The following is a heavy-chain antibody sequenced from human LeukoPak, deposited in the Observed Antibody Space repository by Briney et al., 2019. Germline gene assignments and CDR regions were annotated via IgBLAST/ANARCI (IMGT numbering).Heavy chain of an antibody. J-gene: IGHJ4*02. CDR2: IYYSGNT. D-gene: IGHD3-9*01. CDR1: GGSISTYY. V-gene: IGHV4-59*01. Sequence: SETLSLTCTVSGGSISTYYWSWIRQPPGKGLEWIGYIYYSGNTNYNPSLKSRVTISVDTSKSQLSLKLSSVTAADTAVYYCARGFGWLAYFDYWGQGALVTVSS. CDR3: ARGFGWLAYFDY.